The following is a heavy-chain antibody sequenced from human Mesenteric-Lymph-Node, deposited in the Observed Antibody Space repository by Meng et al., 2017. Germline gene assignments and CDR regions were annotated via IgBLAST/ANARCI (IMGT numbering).Heavy chain of an antibody. D-gene: IGHD5-12*01. CDR1: GDSVSSNRAV. V-gene: IGHV6-1*01. Sequence: PPQQAGPGLVKPPQTLSLTCAISGDSVSSNRAVWNWIRQSPSRGLEWLGRTYYRSQWYSDYAPSVQGRITVNPDTSKNEFSLQLNSVTSDDTAVYYCARGLGGYENDYWGQGRLVTV. CDR3: ARGLGGYENDY. J-gene: IGHJ4*01. CDR2: TYYRSQWYS.